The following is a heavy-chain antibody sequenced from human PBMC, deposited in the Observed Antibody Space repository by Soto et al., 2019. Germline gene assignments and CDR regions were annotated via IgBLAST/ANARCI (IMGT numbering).Heavy chain of an antibody. J-gene: IGHJ5*02. V-gene: IGHV4-59*01. Sequence: SETLSLTCAVYGGSFSGYYWSWIRQPPGKGLEWIGYIYYSGSTNYNPSLKSRVTISVDTSKNQFSLKLSSVTAADTAVYYCARTYDSSGYQVWFDPWGQGTLVTVS. CDR1: GGSFSGYY. CDR3: ARTYDSSGYQVWFDP. CDR2: IYYSGST. D-gene: IGHD3-22*01.